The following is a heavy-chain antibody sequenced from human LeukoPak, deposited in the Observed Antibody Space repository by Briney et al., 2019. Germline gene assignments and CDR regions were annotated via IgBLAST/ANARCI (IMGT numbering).Heavy chain of an antibody. CDR1: GYSISSGYY. CDR3: ARHEYISSWSPPEYFDL. D-gene: IGHD6-13*01. V-gene: IGHV4-38-2*02. Sequence: SETLSLTCTVSGYSISSGYYWGWIRQPPGKGLEWIGSIYHSGSTFYNPSLKSRVTISVDTSKNHFSLKLTSVTAADTAGFYSARHEYISSWSPPEYFDLWGRGTLVTVSS. J-gene: IGHJ2*01. CDR2: IYHSGST.